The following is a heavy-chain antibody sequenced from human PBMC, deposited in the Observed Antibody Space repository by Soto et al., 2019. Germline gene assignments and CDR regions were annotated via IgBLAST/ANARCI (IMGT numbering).Heavy chain of an antibody. CDR3: ARDVYASSSWSFDY. CDR1: GGSISGYY. CDR2: ISYTGST. Sequence: PSETLSLTCTVSGGSISGYYWSWIRQPPGKGLEWIGYISYTGSTNYNPSLKSRVTISADTSKNQVSLKLSSVTAADTAVYYCARDVYASSSWSFDYWGQGTLVTVSS. D-gene: IGHD6-6*01. J-gene: IGHJ4*02. V-gene: IGHV4-59*01.